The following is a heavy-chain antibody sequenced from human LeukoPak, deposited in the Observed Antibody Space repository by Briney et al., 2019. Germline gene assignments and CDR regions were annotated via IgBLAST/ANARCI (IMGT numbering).Heavy chain of an antibody. V-gene: IGHV1-18*01. D-gene: IGHD3-16*01. J-gene: IGHJ4*02. CDR3: ARDPNTLLGVIFDY. CDR2: ISTYNGNT. Sequence: ASVKVSCKASGGTFSSYAISWVRQAPGQGLEWMGWISTYNGNTNYAQKLQGRVTMTTDTSTSTAYMELRSLISDDTAVYYCARDPNTLLGVIFDYWGQGTLVTVSS. CDR1: GGTFSSYA.